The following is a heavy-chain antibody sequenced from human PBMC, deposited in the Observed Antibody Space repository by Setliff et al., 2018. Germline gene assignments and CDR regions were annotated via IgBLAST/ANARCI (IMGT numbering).Heavy chain of an antibody. CDR3: AKQGDLAFGY. V-gene: IGHV1-2*02. J-gene: IGHJ4*02. CDR1: GYPFVGYY. Sequence: GASVKVSCKASGYPFVGYYIYWIRQAPGQGLEWMGWIDPKSGRTKYAVKFQGRVTMTRDTSITTIYMELSSLTSDDTAIYYCAKQGDLAFGYWGQGTQVTVSS. D-gene: IGHD3-16*01. CDR2: IDPKSGRT.